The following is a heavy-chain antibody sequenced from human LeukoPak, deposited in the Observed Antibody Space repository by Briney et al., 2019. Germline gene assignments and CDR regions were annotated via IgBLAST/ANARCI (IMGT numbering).Heavy chain of an antibody. Sequence: GGSLRLSCAASGFTFSSYGMSWVRQAPGKGLEWVSAISGSGGSTYYADSVKGRFTISRDNSKNSLYLQMNSLRAEDTAVYYLARALIGYYFDYWGQGTLVTVSS. CDR2: ISGSGGST. CDR3: ARALIGYYFDY. V-gene: IGHV3-23*01. J-gene: IGHJ4*02. CDR1: GFTFSSYG. D-gene: IGHD2-8*01.